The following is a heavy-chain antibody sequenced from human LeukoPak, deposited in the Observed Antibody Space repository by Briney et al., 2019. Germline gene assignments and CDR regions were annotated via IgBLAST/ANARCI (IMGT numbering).Heavy chain of an antibody. Sequence: QPGGSLRLSCAASGFTFSGSAMHWVRQASGKGLEWVGRIRSKANSYATAYAASVKGRFTISRDDSKNTLYLQMNSLRAEDTAVYYCAKFLPTHIVVADYYFDYWGQGTLVTVSS. CDR2: IRSKANSYAT. J-gene: IGHJ4*02. CDR3: AKFLPTHIVVADYYFDY. CDR1: GFTFSGSA. D-gene: IGHD2-21*01. V-gene: IGHV3-73*01.